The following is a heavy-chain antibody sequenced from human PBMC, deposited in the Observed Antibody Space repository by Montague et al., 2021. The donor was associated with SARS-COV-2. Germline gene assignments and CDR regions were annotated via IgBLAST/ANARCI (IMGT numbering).Heavy chain of an antibody. CDR3: ASLNIVARTDYYYGTDV. Sequence: SETLSLTCTVSGDSISTSQYYWGWIRQPPGKGLEWIGTIYYGGSTYYNPSLKSRVTISEDTSKNQFSLRLSSVTAADTAVYYCASLNIVARTDYYYGTDVWGRGTTVTVSS. J-gene: IGHJ6*02. CDR2: IYYGGST. D-gene: IGHD5-12*01. V-gene: IGHV4-39*01. CDR1: GDSISTSQYY.